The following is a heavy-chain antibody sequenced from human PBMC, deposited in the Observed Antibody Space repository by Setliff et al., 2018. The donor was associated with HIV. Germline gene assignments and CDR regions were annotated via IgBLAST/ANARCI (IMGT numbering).Heavy chain of an antibody. J-gene: IGHJ4*02. CDR2: FDPQDGET. D-gene: IGHD5-12*01. CDR3: AIDGAGGWLRPMPDY. V-gene: IGHV1-24*01. CDR1: GYTLSELS. Sequence: ASVKVSCKVSGYTLSELSIHWVRQAPGKGLEWMGYFDPQDGETVYTQKFQGRVTMTEDTSIDTAYMELTRLRSEDTAVYYCAIDGAGGWLRPMPDYWGQGTLVTVSS.